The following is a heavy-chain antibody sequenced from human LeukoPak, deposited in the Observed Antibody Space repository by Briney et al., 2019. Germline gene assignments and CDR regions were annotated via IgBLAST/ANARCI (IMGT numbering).Heavy chain of an antibody. V-gene: IGHV1-2*06. J-gene: IGHJ4*02. D-gene: IGHD6-6*01. CDR3: VRDPYSSSMEDDF. CDR2: INPNSGGT. CDR1: GYTFTGYY. Sequence: ASVKVSCTASGYTFTGYYMHWVRQAPGQGLEWMGRINPNSGGTNYAQKFQGRVTMTRDTSISTAYMELSRLRSDDTAVYYCVRDPYSSSMEDDFWGQGTLVTVSS.